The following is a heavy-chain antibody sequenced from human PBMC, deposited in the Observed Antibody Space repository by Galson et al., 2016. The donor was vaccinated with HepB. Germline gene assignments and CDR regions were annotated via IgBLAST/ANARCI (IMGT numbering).Heavy chain of an antibody. J-gene: IGHJ6*02. D-gene: IGHD2-2*01. V-gene: IGHV3-74*01. CDR1: GFTFSNYW. CDR3: ARGGTGHCSSISCSDYYYHGMDV. CDR2: INSDESWP. Sequence: SLRLSCAASGFTFSNYWMHWVRQAPGKGLVWVSRINSDESWPSYADSVKGRFTISRDNAKNTLYLQIDSLRAEDTAVYYCARGGTGHCSSISCSDYYYHGMDVWGQGTTVTVSS.